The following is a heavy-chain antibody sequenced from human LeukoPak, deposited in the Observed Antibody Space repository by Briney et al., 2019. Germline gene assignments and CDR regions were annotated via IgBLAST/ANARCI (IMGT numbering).Heavy chain of an antibody. D-gene: IGHD3-3*01. CDR1: GYTFTSYG. CDR2: ISAYNGNT. CDR3: ARDPPHYDFWSGQQFDY. V-gene: IGHV1-18*01. Sequence: ASVKVSCTASGYTFTSYGISWVRQAPGQGLEWMGWISAYNGNTNYAQKLQGRVTMTTDTSTSTAYMELRSLRSDDTAVYYCARDPPHYDFWSGQQFDYWGQGTLVTVSS. J-gene: IGHJ4*02.